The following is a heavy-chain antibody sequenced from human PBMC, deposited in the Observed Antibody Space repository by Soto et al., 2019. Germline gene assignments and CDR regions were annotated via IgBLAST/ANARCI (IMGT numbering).Heavy chain of an antibody. D-gene: IGHD3-3*01. Sequence: ASVKVSCKASGYTFTSYDINWVRQAPGQGLEWMGWISAYNGNTNYAQKLQGRVTMTTDTSTSTAYMELRSLTSDDTAVYYCARVGATDFWGGYSTYNWFDPWGQGTLVTVSS. CDR2: ISAYNGNT. V-gene: IGHV1-18*01. CDR1: GYTFTSYD. CDR3: ARVGATDFWGGYSTYNWFDP. J-gene: IGHJ5*02.